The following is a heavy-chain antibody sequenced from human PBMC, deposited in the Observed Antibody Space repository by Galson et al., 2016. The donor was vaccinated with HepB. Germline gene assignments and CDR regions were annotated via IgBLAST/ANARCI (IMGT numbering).Heavy chain of an antibody. J-gene: IGHJ4*02. D-gene: IGHD3-10*01. CDR2: ISGDGATT. Sequence: SLRLSCAASGFTFSTYAMSWVRQAPGKGPEWVSVISGDGATTFYADSVKGRFTISRDNSKSTLYLQMNSLRAEDTAIYYCSKSLWSGHYYFDYWGQGDLVPVSS. CDR3: SKSLWSGHYYFDY. V-gene: IGHV3-23*01. CDR1: GFTFSTYA.